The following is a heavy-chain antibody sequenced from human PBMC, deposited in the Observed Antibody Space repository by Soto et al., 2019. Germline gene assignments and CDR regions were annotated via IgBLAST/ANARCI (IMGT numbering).Heavy chain of an antibody. D-gene: IGHD3-22*01. Sequence: LSLSCAASGFTFSSYAMSWVRQAPGKGLEWVSAISGSGGSTYYADSVKGRFTISRDNSKNTLYLQMNSLRAEDTAVYYCAKDPNLEVSYYYDSSGSPAFDYWGQGTLVTVSS. CDR2: ISGSGGST. CDR1: GFTFSSYA. CDR3: AKDPNLEVSYYYDSSGSPAFDY. J-gene: IGHJ4*02. V-gene: IGHV3-23*01.